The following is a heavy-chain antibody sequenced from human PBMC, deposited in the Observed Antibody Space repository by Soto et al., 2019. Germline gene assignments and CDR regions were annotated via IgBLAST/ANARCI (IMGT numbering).Heavy chain of an antibody. CDR3: AKGPITMVRGVIPEYFQH. CDR2: ISGSGGST. Sequence: LRLSCAASGFTFSSYAMSWVRQAPGKGLEWVSAISGSGGSTYYADSVKGRFTISRDNSKNTLYLQMNSLRAEDTAVYYCAKGPITMVRGVIPEYFQHWGQGTLVTVSS. CDR1: GFTFSSYA. V-gene: IGHV3-23*01. J-gene: IGHJ1*01. D-gene: IGHD3-10*01.